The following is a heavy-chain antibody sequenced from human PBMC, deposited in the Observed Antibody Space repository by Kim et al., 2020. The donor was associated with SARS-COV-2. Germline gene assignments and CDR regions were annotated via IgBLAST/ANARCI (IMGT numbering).Heavy chain of an antibody. CDR3: ARYRSSGWYVGYFDY. J-gene: IGHJ4*02. CDR2: IYYSGST. Sequence: SETLSLTCTVSGGSISSYYWSWIRQPPGKGLEWIGYIYYSGSTNYNPSLKSRVTISVDTSKKQFSLKLSSVTAADTAVYYCARYRSSGWYVGYFDYWGQGTLVTVSS. D-gene: IGHD6-19*01. V-gene: IGHV4-59*08. CDR1: GGSISSYY.